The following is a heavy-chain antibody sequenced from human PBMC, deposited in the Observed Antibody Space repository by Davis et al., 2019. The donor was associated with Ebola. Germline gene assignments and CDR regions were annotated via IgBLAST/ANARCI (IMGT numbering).Heavy chain of an antibody. J-gene: IGHJ6*02. CDR1: GFTFSDYY. CDR2: ISSSGSTI. CDR3: ARQQTYLRRGYYYYGMDV. D-gene: IGHD3-10*01. Sequence: PGGSLRLSCAASGFTFSDYYMSWIRQAPGKGLEWVSYISSSGSTIYYADSVKGRFTISRDNAKNSLYLQMNSLRAEDTAVYYCARQQTYLRRGYYYYGMDVWGQGTTVTVSS. V-gene: IGHV3-11*01.